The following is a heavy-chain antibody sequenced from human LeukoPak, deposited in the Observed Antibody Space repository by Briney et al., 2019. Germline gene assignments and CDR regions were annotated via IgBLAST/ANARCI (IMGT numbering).Heavy chain of an antibody. D-gene: IGHD5-18*01. Sequence: GGSLRLSCAASGFTFSSYWMTWVRQAPGKGLEWVAVISYDGSNKYYADSVKGRFTISRDNSKNTLYLEMNSLRTEDTAVYYCAKGGLQTRNWYFALWGRGTLVTVSS. CDR2: ISYDGSNK. V-gene: IGHV3-30*18. CDR3: AKGGLQTRNWYFAL. CDR1: GFTFSSYW. J-gene: IGHJ2*01.